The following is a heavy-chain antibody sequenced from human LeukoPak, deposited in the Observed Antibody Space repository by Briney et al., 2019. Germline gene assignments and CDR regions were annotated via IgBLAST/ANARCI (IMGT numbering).Heavy chain of an antibody. V-gene: IGHV4-59*01. J-gene: IGHJ4*02. CDR3: ARLPMAVTPHVDY. D-gene: IGHD2-21*02. Sequence: PSETLSLTCTVSGGSITSYYRSWIRQSPGKGLEGSGFMYYSGTTNYNPSLKSRVTISLGMSKNQFSLKLSSVTAADTAVYYCARLPMAVTPHVDYWGQGTLVTVSS. CDR1: GGSITSYY. CDR2: MYYSGTT.